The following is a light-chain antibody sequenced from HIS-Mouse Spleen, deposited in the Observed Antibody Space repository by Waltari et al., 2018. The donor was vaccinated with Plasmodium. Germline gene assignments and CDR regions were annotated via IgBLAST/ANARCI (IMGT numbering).Light chain of an antibody. J-gene: IGKJ4*01. CDR3: QQYYSTLT. Sequence: DIVMTKSPDSLAVSLGERATIHCKSSQRVLYSSNNKNYLAWYQQKPGQPPKLLIYWASTRESGVPDRFSGSGSGTDFTLTISSLQAEDVAVYYCQQYYSTLTFGGGTKVEIK. V-gene: IGKV4-1*01. CDR2: WAS. CDR1: QRVLYSSNNKNY.